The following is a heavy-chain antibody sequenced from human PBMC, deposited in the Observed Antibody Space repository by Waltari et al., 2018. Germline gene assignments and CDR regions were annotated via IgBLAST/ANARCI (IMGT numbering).Heavy chain of an antibody. Sequence: QVQLQESGPELVKPSQTLSPTCTVSGGPISSNHYPWTWIRHHPGKGLEWIGYIYYSGRTKDGPVTQSRLNIALGKPKNQFALNLSSVTATDTAVYHWAPIGGCYTSGLRYFELWGRGTLVTVSS. J-gene: IGHJ2*01. CDR1: GGPISSNHYP. V-gene: IGHV4-31*03. CDR2: IYYSGRT. CDR3: APIGGCYTSGLRYFEL. D-gene: IGHD6-19*01.